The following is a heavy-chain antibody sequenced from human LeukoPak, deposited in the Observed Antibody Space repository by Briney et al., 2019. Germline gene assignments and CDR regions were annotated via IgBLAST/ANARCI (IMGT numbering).Heavy chain of an antibody. CDR2: INSDGSST. J-gene: IGHJ6*02. CDR1: GFTFSSYW. CDR3: VRDRWPGLGDF. V-gene: IGHV3-74*01. D-gene: IGHD6-19*01. Sequence: GGSLRLSCAASGFTFSSYWMHWVRQAPGKGLVWVSRINSDGSSTSYADPVKGRFTISRDNSKNTLYLQMSSLRAEDTAVYYCVRDRWPGLGDFWGQGTTVTVSS.